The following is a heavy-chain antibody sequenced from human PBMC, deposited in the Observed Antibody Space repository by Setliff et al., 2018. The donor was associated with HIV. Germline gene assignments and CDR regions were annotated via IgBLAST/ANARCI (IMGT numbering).Heavy chain of an antibody. D-gene: IGHD4-17*01. CDR1: GYTFSNYC. CDR2: IYPGNSDT. CDR3: ARGFYGDYYFDY. J-gene: IGHJ4*02. Sequence: PGESLKISCKDSGYTFSNYCIAWVRQMPGEGLEWMGIIYPGNSDTTYSPSFQGQVTISADKSISTAYLQWSSLKASDTAMYYCARGFYGDYYFDYWGQGTLVTVSS. V-gene: IGHV5-51*01.